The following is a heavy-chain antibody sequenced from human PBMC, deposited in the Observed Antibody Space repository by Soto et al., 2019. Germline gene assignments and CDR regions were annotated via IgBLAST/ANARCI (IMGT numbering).Heavy chain of an antibody. CDR1: GGSISSGGYY. V-gene: IGHV4-31*03. CDR2: IYYSGST. Sequence: SETLSLTCTVSGGSISSGGYYWSWIRQHPGKGLEWIGYIYYSGSTYYNPSLKSRVTISVDTSKNQFSLKLSSVTAADTAVYYCAREGYYYYYYMDVWGKGTTVTVSS. J-gene: IGHJ6*03. CDR3: AREGYYYYYYMDV.